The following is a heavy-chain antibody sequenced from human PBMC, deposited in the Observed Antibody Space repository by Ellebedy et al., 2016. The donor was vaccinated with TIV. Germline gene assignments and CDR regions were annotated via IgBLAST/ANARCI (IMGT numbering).Heavy chain of an antibody. Sequence: GESLKISCKGSGYSFTSYWIGWVRQMSGKGLEWMGIIYSGDSDTRYRPSFQDQVIIPAAKSISTAYLQWSSLKASDTAMYYCARVGEVAATPCSYWGQGTLVTVSS. J-gene: IGHJ4*02. CDR2: IYSGDSDT. D-gene: IGHD2-15*01. CDR3: ARVGEVAATPCSY. V-gene: IGHV5-51*01. CDR1: GYSFTSYW.